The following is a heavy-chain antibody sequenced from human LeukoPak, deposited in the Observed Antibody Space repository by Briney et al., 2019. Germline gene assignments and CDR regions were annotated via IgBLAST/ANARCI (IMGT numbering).Heavy chain of an antibody. CDR2: LYYSGST. CDR3: VLYYYSSESFDY. D-gene: IGHD3-10*01. CDR1: GGSISSTSYY. J-gene: IGHJ4*02. V-gene: IGHV4-39*01. Sequence: PSETLSLTCTVSGGSISSTSYYCDWIRQPPGKGLEWIGSLYYSGSTYYNPSLKSRVTISGDTSKNQFSLQLSPVTAADTAVYYCVLYYYSSESFDYWGQGTLVTVSS.